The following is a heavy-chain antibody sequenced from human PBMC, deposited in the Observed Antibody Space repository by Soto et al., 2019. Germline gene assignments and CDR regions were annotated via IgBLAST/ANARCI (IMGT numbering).Heavy chain of an antibody. Sequence: ASVKVSCKASGYTVTSYYAHWVRQAPGQGLEWLGTINPSGGSTSYAQKFQGRVTMTRDTSTSTVYMELSSLRSEDTAVYYCARRRITGTYNWFDPWGQGTLVTVSS. D-gene: IGHD1-7*01. CDR2: INPSGGST. CDR3: ARRRITGTYNWFDP. V-gene: IGHV1-46*01. J-gene: IGHJ5*02. CDR1: GYTVTSYY.